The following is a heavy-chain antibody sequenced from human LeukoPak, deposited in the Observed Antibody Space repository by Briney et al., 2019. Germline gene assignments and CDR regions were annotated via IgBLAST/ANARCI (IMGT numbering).Heavy chain of an antibody. CDR3: ARGGSRIVVVVAARKPHYFDY. J-gene: IGHJ4*02. Sequence: SETLSLTCTVSGGSISSSSYYWGWIRQPPGKGLEWIGNIYYSGSTYYNPSLKSRVTISVDTSKNQFSLKLSSVTAADTAVYYCARGGSRIVVVVAARKPHYFDYWGQGTLVTVSS. CDR2: IYYSGST. V-gene: IGHV4-39*07. CDR1: GGSISSSSYY. D-gene: IGHD2-15*01.